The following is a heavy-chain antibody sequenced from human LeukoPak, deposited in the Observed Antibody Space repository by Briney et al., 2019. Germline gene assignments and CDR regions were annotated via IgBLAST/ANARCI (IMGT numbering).Heavy chain of an antibody. CDR3: ARHSGVTTVTTGWFEP. J-gene: IGHJ5*02. D-gene: IGHD4-17*01. CDR1: GYSFTSYW. Sequence: GEALKISWKGSGYSFTSYWIGWVRQMPGKGLEWMGIIYAGDSDTRYSPSFQGQVTISADTSISTAYLQWSRLKASDTAMSYCARHSGVTTVTTGWFEPWGQGTLVTVSS. CDR2: IYAGDSDT. V-gene: IGHV5-51*01.